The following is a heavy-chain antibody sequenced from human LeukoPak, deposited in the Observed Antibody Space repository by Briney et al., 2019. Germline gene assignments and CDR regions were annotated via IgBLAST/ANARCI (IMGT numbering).Heavy chain of an antibody. CDR3: ARDSPGQWELLKYYFDY. J-gene: IGHJ4*02. CDR1: GYTFTRYV. V-gene: IGHV1-18*01. Sequence: ASVKVSCKASGYTFTRYVITWVRQAPGQGPEWMGRISTYNGDTNYAQKLQGRVTMTRDTSISAAYMELSRLRSDDTAVYYCARDSPGQWELLKYYFDYWGQGTLVTVSS. CDR2: ISTYNGDT. D-gene: IGHD1-26*01.